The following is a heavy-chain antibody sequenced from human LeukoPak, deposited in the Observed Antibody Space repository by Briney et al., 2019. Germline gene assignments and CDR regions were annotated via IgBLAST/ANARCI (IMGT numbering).Heavy chain of an antibody. CDR3: ARTHSLYDFWSGYYDY. J-gene: IGHJ4*02. D-gene: IGHD3-3*01. CDR2: IYYSGST. CDR1: GYSISSGYY. V-gene: IGHV4-61*01. Sequence: SETLSLTCTVSGYSISSGYYWGWIRQPPGKGLEWIGYIYYSGSTNYNPSLKSRVTISVDTSKNQFSLKLSSVTAADTAVYYCARTHSLYDFWSGYYDYWGQGTLVTVSS.